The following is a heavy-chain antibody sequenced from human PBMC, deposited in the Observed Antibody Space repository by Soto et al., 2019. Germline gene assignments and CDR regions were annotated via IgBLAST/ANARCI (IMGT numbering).Heavy chain of an antibody. V-gene: IGHV3-33*01. D-gene: IGHD2-2*01. J-gene: IGHJ4*02. CDR2: IWYDGSNK. Sequence: PGGSLXLSCAASGFTFSSYGMHWVRQAPGKGLEWVAVIWYDGSNKYYADSVKGRFTISRDNSKNTLYLQMNSLRAEDTAVYYCARVDCSSTSCYYPLDYWGQGTLVTVSS. CDR3: ARVDCSSTSCYYPLDY. CDR1: GFTFSSYG.